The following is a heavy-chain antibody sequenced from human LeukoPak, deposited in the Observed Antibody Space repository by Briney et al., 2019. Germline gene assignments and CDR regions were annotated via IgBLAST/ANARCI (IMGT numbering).Heavy chain of an antibody. D-gene: IGHD3-22*01. CDR2: ISSSTIYT. J-gene: IGHJ5*01. V-gene: IGHV3-21*01. Sequence: PGGSLRLSCAASGFTFSSYSMNWVRQAPGKGLEWVSFISSSTIYTYYSDSVKGRFTISRDNAKNSLYLQMNSLRAEDTAVYYCARDLHFYDRTIDSWGQGTLATVSS. CDR3: ARDLHFYDRTIDS. CDR1: GFTFSSYS.